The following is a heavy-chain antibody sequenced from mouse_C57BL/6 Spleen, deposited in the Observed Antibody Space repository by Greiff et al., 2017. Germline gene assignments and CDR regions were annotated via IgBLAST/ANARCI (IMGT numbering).Heavy chain of an antibody. Sequence: QVQLQQSGAELMKPGASLKLSCKATGYKFTGYWIEWVQQRPGHGLEWIGEILPGSGSTNYTEKFKGKATFTADTSSNTAYMQISSLTTEDTAIYYCAREGNYAWLAYWGQGTLVTVSA. CDR2: ILPGSGST. V-gene: IGHV1-9*01. CDR3: AREGNYAWLAY. J-gene: IGHJ3*01. D-gene: IGHD1-1*01. CDR1: GYKFTGYW.